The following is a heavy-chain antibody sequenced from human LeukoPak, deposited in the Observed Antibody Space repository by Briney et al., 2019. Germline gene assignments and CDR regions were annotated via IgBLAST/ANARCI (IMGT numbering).Heavy chain of an antibody. CDR3: ARDLSSYTPNWFDP. D-gene: IGHD2-2*01. CDR2: ISSSSSYI. V-gene: IGHV3-21*01. J-gene: IGHJ5*02. Sequence: GGSLRLSCAASGFTFSSYSMNWVRQAPGKGLEWVSSISSSSSYIYYADSVKGRSTISRDNAKNSLYLQMNSLRAEDTAVYYCARDLSSYTPNWFDPWGQGTLVTVSS. CDR1: GFTFSSYS.